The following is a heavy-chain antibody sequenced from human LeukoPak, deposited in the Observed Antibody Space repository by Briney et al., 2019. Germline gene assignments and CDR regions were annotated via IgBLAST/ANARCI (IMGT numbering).Heavy chain of an antibody. J-gene: IGHJ3*02. CDR3: ARGGSCSSTSCLDAFDI. V-gene: IGHV3-66*01. D-gene: IGHD2-2*01. CDR2: IYSGGST. CDR1: GFTVSSNY. Sequence: GGSLRLSCAASGFTVSSNYMSWVRQAPGKGLEWVSVIYSGGSTYYADSVKGRFTISRDNSKNTLYLQMNSLRAEDTAVYYCARGGSCSSTSCLDAFDIWGQGTMVTVSS.